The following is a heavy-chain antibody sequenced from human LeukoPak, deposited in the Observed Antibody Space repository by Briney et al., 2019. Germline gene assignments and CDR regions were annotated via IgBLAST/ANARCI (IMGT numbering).Heavy chain of an antibody. Sequence: ASVKVSCKASGYTFTGYYMHWVRQAPGQGLEWMGWINPNSGGTNYAQKLQGRVTMTRDTSISTAYMELSRLRSDDTAVYYCARVGLNGLGWEPLARNDEYYFDYWGQGTLVTVSS. CDR3: ARVGLNGLGWEPLARNDEYYFDY. D-gene: IGHD1-26*01. CDR2: INPNSGGT. V-gene: IGHV1-2*02. J-gene: IGHJ4*02. CDR1: GYTFTGYY.